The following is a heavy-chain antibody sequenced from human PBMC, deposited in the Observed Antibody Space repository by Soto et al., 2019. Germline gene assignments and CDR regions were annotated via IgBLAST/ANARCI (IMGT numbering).Heavy chain of an antibody. V-gene: IGHV1-69*10. CDR2: IIPVLGPA. CDR3: VRAAKRYLDY. Sequence: GASVKVSCKASGGTYNTFAISWVRQAPGQGLEWMGGIIPVLGPAFYAQKFQGRVTITADKSTTTAYLELTSLRSEDTAVYYCVRAAKRYLDYSGQGTPVTVPS. J-gene: IGHJ4*02. CDR1: GGTYNTFA.